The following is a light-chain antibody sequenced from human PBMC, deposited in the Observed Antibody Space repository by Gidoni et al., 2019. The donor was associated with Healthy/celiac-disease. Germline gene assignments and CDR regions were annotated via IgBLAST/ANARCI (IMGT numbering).Light chain of an antibody. V-gene: IGKV3-20*01. CDR3: QQYDSSRFT. J-gene: IGKJ3*01. CDR2: GAS. Sequence: IVLTQSPGTLSLSPGGRATLSCRSSQSLSSSYLTWYQQKPGQAPKLLIYGASSRATGIPDRFSGSGSGTDFTLTISRLEPEDFAVYYCQQYDSSRFTFGPGTKVDIK. CDR1: QSLSSSY.